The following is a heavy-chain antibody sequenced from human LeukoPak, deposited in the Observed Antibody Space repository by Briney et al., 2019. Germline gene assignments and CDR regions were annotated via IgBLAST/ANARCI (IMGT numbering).Heavy chain of an antibody. CDR2: ISYDGSNK. Sequence: GGSLRLSCAASGFTFSSYAMHWVRQAPGKGLEWVAVISYDGSNKYYADSVKGRSTISRDNSKNTLYLQMNSLRAEDTAVYYCARDRSYRDDDDAFDIWGQGTMVTVSS. V-gene: IGHV3-30-3*01. CDR1: GFTFSSYA. D-gene: IGHD5-24*01. CDR3: ARDRSYRDDDDAFDI. J-gene: IGHJ3*02.